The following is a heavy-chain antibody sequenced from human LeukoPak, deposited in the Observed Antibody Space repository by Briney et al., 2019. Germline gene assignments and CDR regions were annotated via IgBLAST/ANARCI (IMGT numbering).Heavy chain of an antibody. Sequence: SETLSLTCTVSGGSISSYTYYWGWIRQPPGKGLEWIGSIYHSGNTYYNPSLKRRVTISVDTSENQFSLKLSSVTAADTAEYYCARFWVGGMDVWGQGTTVTVSS. CDR2: IYHSGNT. D-gene: IGHD3-16*01. V-gene: IGHV4-39*01. J-gene: IGHJ6*02. CDR1: GGSISSYTYY. CDR3: ARFWVGGMDV.